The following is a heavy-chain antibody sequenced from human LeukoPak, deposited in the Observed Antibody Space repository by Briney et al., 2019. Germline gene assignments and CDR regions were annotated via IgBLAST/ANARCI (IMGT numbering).Heavy chain of an antibody. V-gene: IGHV4-30-4*01. Sequence: SETLSLTCTVSGGSISSGDYYWSWIRQPPGKGLEWIGYIYYSGSTYYNPSLKSRVTISVDTSKNQFSLKLSSVTAADRAVYYCARSGGYSYGYSFDHWGQGTLVTVSS. CDR1: GGSISSGDYY. J-gene: IGHJ4*02. CDR2: IYYSGST. D-gene: IGHD5-18*01. CDR3: ARSGGYSYGYSFDH.